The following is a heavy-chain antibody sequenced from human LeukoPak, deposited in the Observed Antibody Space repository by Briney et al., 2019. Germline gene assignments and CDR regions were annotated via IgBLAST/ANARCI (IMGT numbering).Heavy chain of an antibody. CDR2: IQYDGNVK. J-gene: IGHJ1*01. CDR3: GNQCSGRPCPEH. D-gene: IGHD2-15*01. V-gene: IGHV3-7*01. CDR1: GFSISRYW. Sequence: GGSLRLSCAASGFSISRYWMTWVCQAPGKGLEWVGNIQYDGNVKHYVDSVRGRFTISRDNAKNSVYLQMNSLRAEDSAVYFCGNQCSGRPCPEHWGQGTQVTVSS.